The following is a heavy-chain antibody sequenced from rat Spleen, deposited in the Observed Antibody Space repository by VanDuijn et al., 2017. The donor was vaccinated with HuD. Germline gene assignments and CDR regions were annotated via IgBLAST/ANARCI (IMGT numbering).Heavy chain of an antibody. D-gene: IGHD1-11*01. CDR1: GFTFSDYA. J-gene: IGHJ2*01. CDR2: ISSGGGNT. CDR3: TRGGLSRFDY. Sequence: EVQLVESGGGLVQPGNSLKLSCAASGFTFSDYAMAWVRQSPEKGLEWVASISSGGGNTYYRDSVKGRFTISRDNAKSTLYLQMNSLRSEDTATYYCTRGGLSRFDYWGQGVMVTVSS. V-gene: IGHV5S23*01.